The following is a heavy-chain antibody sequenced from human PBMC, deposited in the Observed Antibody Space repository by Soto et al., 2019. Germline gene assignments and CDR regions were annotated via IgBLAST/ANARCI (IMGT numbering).Heavy chain of an antibody. J-gene: IGHJ5*02. Sequence: VSCKSSVGTFSSYAISWVRQAPGRGLEWMGGIIPIFGTANYAQKFQDRVTITADESTRTAYMELSSLRSEDAAVCYCARDERDRVDPWGHGTLVTVSS. V-gene: IGHV1-69*01. CDR2: IIPIFGTA. CDR1: VGTFSSYA. CDR3: ARDERDRVDP.